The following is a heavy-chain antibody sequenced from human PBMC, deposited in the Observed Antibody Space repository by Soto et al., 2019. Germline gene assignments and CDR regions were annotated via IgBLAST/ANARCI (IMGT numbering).Heavy chain of an antibody. Sequence: ASVKVSCKASGYTFTSYGISWVRQAPGQGLEWMGWISAYNGNTNYAQKLQGRVTMTTDTSTSTAYMELRSLRSEDTAVYYCARAMYYDYIWGSYRFDPWGQGTLVTXSS. D-gene: IGHD3-16*02. CDR1: GYTFTSYG. CDR3: ARAMYYDYIWGSYRFDP. J-gene: IGHJ5*02. V-gene: IGHV1-18*01. CDR2: ISAYNGNT.